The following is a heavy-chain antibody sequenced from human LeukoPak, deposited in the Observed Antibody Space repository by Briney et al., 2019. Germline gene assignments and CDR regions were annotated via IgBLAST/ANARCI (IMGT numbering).Heavy chain of an antibody. CDR3: ARPSSGYSIDY. CDR1: GFTFSNYT. CDR2: MSGNGGST. V-gene: IGHV3-23*01. Sequence: GGSLRLSCAASGFTFSNYTMNWVRQAPGKGLEWVSSMSGNGGSTYYADSVKGRFTISRDNSKNTVDLQMNSLRAEDTAVYYCARPSSGYSIDYWGQGTLVTVSS. D-gene: IGHD3-22*01. J-gene: IGHJ4*02.